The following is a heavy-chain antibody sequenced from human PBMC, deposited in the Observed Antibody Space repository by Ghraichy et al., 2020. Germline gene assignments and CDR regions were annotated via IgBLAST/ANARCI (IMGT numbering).Heavy chain of an antibody. D-gene: IGHD2-15*01. J-gene: IGHJ5*02. Sequence: SVKVSCKASGGTFSSYAISWVRQALGQGLEWMGGITPISGTANYAQKFQGRVTITADESTSTVHMELSSLTPDDTAVYYCARALSVRYCSGGRCYSVAKGGIWFAPWGQGTLVTVSS. CDR1: GGTFSSYA. CDR3: ARALSVRYCSGGRCYSVAKGGIWFAP. CDR2: ITPISGTA. V-gene: IGHV1-69*13.